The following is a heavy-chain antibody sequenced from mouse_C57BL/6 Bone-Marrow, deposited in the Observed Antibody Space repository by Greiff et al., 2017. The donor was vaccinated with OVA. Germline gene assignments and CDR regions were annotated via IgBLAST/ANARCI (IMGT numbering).Heavy chain of an antibody. D-gene: IGHD1-1*01. V-gene: IGHV1-69*01. Sequence: QVQLQQPGAELVMPGASVKLSCKASGYTFTSYWMHWVKQRPGQGLEWIGEIDPSDSYTNYNQKFKGKSTLTVDKSSSTAYMQLSSLTSEDSAVYYCARIVTTVVARYWYFDVWGTGTTVTVSS. CDR3: ARIVTTVVARYWYFDV. CDR1: GYTFTSYW. J-gene: IGHJ1*03. CDR2: IDPSDSYT.